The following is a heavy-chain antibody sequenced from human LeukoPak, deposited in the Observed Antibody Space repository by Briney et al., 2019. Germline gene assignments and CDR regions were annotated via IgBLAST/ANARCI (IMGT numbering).Heavy chain of an antibody. V-gene: IGHV3-33*01. CDR2: IWYDGSNK. Sequence: GGSLRLSCAASGFTFSSYGMHWVRQAPGKGLEWVAVIWYDGSNKYYADSVKGRFTISRDNSKNTLYPQMNSLRAEDTAVYYCASSFGVADPGDAFDIWGQGTVVTVSS. CDR1: GFTFSSYG. CDR3: ASSFGVADPGDAFDI. J-gene: IGHJ3*02. D-gene: IGHD3-3*01.